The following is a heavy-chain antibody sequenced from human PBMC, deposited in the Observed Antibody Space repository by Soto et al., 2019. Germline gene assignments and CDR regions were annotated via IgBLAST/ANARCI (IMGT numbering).Heavy chain of an antibody. CDR1: GGSIGSYY. J-gene: IGHJ5*02. CDR2: IYYSGST. V-gene: IGHV4-59*01. D-gene: IGHD2-21*01. Sequence: SETLSLTCTVSGGSIGSYYWSWIRQPPGKGLEWIGYIYYSGSTNYNPSLKSRATISVDTSKNQFSLKLSSVTAADTAVYYCARVDVVINCFDPWGKGTLVTVSS. CDR3: ARVDVVINCFDP.